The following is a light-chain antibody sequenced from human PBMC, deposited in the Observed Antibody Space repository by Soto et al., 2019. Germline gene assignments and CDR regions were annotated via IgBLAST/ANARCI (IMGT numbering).Light chain of an antibody. J-gene: IGKJ4*01. CDR1: QSISSW. V-gene: IGKV1-5*03. CDR2: KTS. CDR3: QQYDSYPLT. Sequence: DIQMTQSPSTLSASVGDRVTITCRASQSISSWLAWYQQKPGKAPNLLIYKTSSLESGVPSRFSGSGSGTEFTLTVNSLQPGDFATYYCQQYDSYPLTFGGGTKVEIK.